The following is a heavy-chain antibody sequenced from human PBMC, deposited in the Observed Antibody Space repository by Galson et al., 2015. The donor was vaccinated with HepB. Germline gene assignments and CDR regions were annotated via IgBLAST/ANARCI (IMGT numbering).Heavy chain of an antibody. D-gene: IGHD6-19*01. J-gene: IGHJ4*02. CDR2: ISYDGSNK. CDR3: AKDPYLYSALAGTMAGFDH. CDR1: GFTFSNYG. Sequence: SLRLSCAASGFTFSNYGMHWVRQAPGKGLEWVAVISYDGSNKYYADSVKGRFTISRDNSKTPLYLQMTNLRAEDTALYYCAKDPYLYSALAGTMAGFDHCGQGTLVTVSS. V-gene: IGHV3-30*18.